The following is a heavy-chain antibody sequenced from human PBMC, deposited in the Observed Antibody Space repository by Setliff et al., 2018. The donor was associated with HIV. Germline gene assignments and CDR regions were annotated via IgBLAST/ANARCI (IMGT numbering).Heavy chain of an antibody. J-gene: IGHJ4*02. CDR2: VHISGSV. D-gene: IGHD1-1*01. CDR3: ARNSQKGIQPLLLAS. CDR1: GGSVSRSDYY. Sequence: PSETLSLTCTVSGGSVSRSDYYWSWIRQPAGGGLEWIGRVHISGSVNYNPSFRSRVTISVDTSKNQFSLMLDSVTAADTAVYYCARNSQKGIQPLLLASWGPGTLVTVS. V-gene: IGHV4-61*10.